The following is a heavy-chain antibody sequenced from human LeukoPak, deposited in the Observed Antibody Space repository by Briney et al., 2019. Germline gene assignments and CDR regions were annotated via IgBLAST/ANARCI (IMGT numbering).Heavy chain of an antibody. CDR1: GYTFTGYY. CDR2: INPNSGGT. J-gene: IGHJ4*02. CDR3: ASLYSSSWYHIDY. V-gene: IGHV1-2*02. Sequence: GASVKVSCKASGYTFTGYYMHWVRQAPGQGLEWMGWINPNSGGTNYAQKFQGRVTMTRDTSISTACMELSRLRSDDTAVYYCASLYSSSWYHIDYWGQGTLVTVSS. D-gene: IGHD6-13*01.